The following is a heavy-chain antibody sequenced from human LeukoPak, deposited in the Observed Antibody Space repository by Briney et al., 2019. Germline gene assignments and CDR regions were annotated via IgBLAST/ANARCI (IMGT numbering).Heavy chain of an antibody. V-gene: IGHV3-53*01. CDR3: ARRGDGGRSFDY. D-gene: IGHD4-23*01. Sequence: GGSLRLSCAASGVNVSNNYMTWVRQAPGKGLEWVSLIYSSGSTYYADSVKGRFTISRDNSKNTLYLQVNSLRAEDTAVYYCARRGDGGRSFDYWGQGTLVTVSS. J-gene: IGHJ4*02. CDR2: IYSSGST. CDR1: GVNVSNNY.